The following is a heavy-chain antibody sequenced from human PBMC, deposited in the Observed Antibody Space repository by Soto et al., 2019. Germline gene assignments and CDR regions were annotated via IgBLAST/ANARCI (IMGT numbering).Heavy chain of an antibody. CDR2: ISHDGSNK. J-gene: IGHJ4*02. CDR1: GFTFSSYA. CDR3: AHTARDYDFLSGYYLSGLDY. Sequence: GGSLRLSCAASGFTFSSYAMHWVRQAPGKGLEWVAIISHDGSNKYYADSVKGRFTISRDNSKNTLYLQMNSLRAEDTAVYYCAHTARDYDFLSGYYLSGLDYWGQGTLVTVSS. V-gene: IGHV3-30-3*01. D-gene: IGHD3-3*01.